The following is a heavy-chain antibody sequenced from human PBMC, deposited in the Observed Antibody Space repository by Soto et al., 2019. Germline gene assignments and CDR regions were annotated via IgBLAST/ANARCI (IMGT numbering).Heavy chain of an antibody. CDR2: ISPNSGNT. Sequence: QVHLVQSGAEVKKPGASVNVSCKTSGYTFTRNGISWVRQAPGQGLEWMGWISPNSGNTRYAQKLQDRVIMTTDTSTSTAYMELRSLRSDDTAVYYCLKDRYSNSWPSRDVWGPGTTVTVSS. V-gene: IGHV1-18*01. CDR1: GYTFTRNG. D-gene: IGHD4-4*01. CDR3: LKDRYSNSWPSRDV. J-gene: IGHJ6*02.